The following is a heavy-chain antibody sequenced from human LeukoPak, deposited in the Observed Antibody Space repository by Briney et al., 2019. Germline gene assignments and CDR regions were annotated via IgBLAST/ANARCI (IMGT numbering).Heavy chain of an antibody. V-gene: IGHV3-23*01. CDR1: GFIFNNYA. CDR2: ISGSGGST. Sequence: GGSLRLSCAASGFIFNNYAMSWVRHAPGKGLECVSAISGSGGSTYYADSVKGRFTISRDNSKNTLYLQMSSLRVEDTALYYCAKEAYPTMTAVYYYGMGVWGLGTTVTVSS. CDR3: AKEAYPTMTAVYYYGMGV. D-gene: IGHD4-17*01. J-gene: IGHJ6*02.